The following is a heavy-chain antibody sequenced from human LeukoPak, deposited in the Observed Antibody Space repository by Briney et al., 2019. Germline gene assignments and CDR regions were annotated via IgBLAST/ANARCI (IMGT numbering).Heavy chain of an antibody. CDR2: MNPNSGNT. D-gene: IGHD6-19*01. Sequence: ASVKVSCKASGYTFTSYDINWVRQATGQGLEWMGWMNPNSGNTGYAQKFQGRVTMTRNTSISTAYMELSSLRSEDTAVYYCARGSIAVAEDPFDPWGQGTLVTVSS. V-gene: IGHV1-8*01. CDR1: GYTFTSYD. CDR3: ARGSIAVAEDPFDP. J-gene: IGHJ5*02.